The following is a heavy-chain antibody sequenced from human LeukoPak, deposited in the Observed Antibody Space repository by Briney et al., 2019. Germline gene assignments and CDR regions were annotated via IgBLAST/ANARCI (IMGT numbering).Heavy chain of an antibody. Sequence: GGSLRLSCAASGFTLDDYGMSWVRQAPGKGLEWVSGINWNGGSTGYPDSVKGRFTISRDNAKNSLYLQMNSLRAEDTALYYCARRYCSSSTCYTWLYFDYWGQGTLVTVSS. CDR3: ARRYCSSSTCYTWLYFDY. V-gene: IGHV3-20*04. J-gene: IGHJ4*02. CDR2: INWNGGST. D-gene: IGHD2-2*02. CDR1: GFTLDDYG.